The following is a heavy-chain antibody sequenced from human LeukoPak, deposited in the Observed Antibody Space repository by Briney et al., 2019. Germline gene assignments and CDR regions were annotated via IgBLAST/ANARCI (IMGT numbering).Heavy chain of an antibody. V-gene: IGHV3-21*04. D-gene: IGHD3-10*01. CDR3: AKSTGLYFYGVDV. CDR1: GFTFSSYS. Sequence: GGSLRLSCAASGFTFSSYSMNWVRQAPGKGLEWVSSISSSSSYIYYADSVKGRFTLSRDNAKNSLYLQMNSLRTEDTALYYCAKSTGLYFYGVDVWGQGTTVTVSS. J-gene: IGHJ6*02. CDR2: ISSSSSYI.